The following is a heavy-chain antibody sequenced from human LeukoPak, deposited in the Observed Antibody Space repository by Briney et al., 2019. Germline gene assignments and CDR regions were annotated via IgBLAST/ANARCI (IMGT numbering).Heavy chain of an antibody. Sequence: PGGSLRLSCAASGYTFNSYSMNWVRQAPGKGLEWVSAISGSGGSTYYADSVKGRFTISRDNSKNTLYLQMNSLRAEDTAVYYCAKDVVPYYYDSSGAFDYWGQGTLVTVSS. J-gene: IGHJ4*02. CDR2: ISGSGGST. CDR3: AKDVVPYYYDSSGAFDY. V-gene: IGHV3-23*01. CDR1: GYTFNSYS. D-gene: IGHD3-22*01.